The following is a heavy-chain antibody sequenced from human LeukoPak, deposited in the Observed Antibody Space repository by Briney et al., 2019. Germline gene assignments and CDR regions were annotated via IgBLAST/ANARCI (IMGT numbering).Heavy chain of an antibody. CDR1: GFPFDDYA. D-gene: IGHD1-1*01. J-gene: IGHJ4*02. CDR3: AKSASSNWNHDY. V-gene: IGHV3-43*02. CDR2: ISGDGASS. Sequence: PGGSLRLSCAASGFPFDDYAMHWVRQAPGKGLEWVSLISGDGASSYYADSVKGRFTISRDNSKNSLYLQMNSLRTEDTALYYCAKSASSNWNHDYWGQGTLVTVSS.